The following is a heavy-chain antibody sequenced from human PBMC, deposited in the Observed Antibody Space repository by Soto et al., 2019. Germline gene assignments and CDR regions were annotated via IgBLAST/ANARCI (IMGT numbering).Heavy chain of an antibody. V-gene: IGHV1-69*02. CDR1: GGTFSSYT. D-gene: IGHD2-15*01. CDR3: ARGGGGRSAPGAFEI. Sequence: SVKVSCKASGGTFSSYTISWVRQAPGQGLEWMGRIIPILGIANYAQKFQGRVTITADKSTSTAYMELSSLRSEDTAVYYCARGGGGRSAPGAFEIWGQGTMVTVSS. CDR2: IIPILGIA. J-gene: IGHJ3*02.